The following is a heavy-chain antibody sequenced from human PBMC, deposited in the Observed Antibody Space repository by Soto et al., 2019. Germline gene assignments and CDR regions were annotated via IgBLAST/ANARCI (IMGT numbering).Heavy chain of an antibody. CDR3: ARQIYDSDTGPNFQYYFDX. Sequence: GEALKISWKGSGYSVAGYWITWVRQKPGKGLELMVRIDPSDPQTYYSPSLRGHVAISVTKSIPTVFLQWSSLRDSDTAMYYCARQIYDSDTGPNFQYYFDXWGQGTPVTVSX. J-gene: IGHJ4*02. V-gene: IGHV5-10-1*01. CDR2: IDPSDPQT. D-gene: IGHD3-22*01. CDR1: GYSVAGYW.